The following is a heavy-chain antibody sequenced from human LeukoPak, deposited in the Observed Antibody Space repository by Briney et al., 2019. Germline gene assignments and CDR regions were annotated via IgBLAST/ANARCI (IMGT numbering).Heavy chain of an antibody. CDR3: AGGRLRIGSYFDY. CDR1: GGSISSGGYY. CDR2: IYHSGST. V-gene: IGHV4-30-2*01. J-gene: IGHJ4*02. Sequence: SETLSLTCTVSGGSISSGGYYWSWIRQPPGKGLEWIGYIYHSGSTYYNPSLKSRVTISVDRSKNQFSLKLSSVTAADTAVYYCAGGRLRIGSYFDYWGQGTLVTVSS. D-gene: IGHD3-16*01.